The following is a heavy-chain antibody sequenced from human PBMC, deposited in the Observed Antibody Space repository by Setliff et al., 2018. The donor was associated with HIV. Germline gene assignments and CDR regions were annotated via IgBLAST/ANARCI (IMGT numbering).Heavy chain of an antibody. CDR2: TNPSGST. Sequence: SETLSLTCAVYVGSFSGHYWIWIRQPPGKGLEWIGETNPSGSTKYNPSLKSRVTISVDRSKNQFSLKLTSVTAADTAVYYCARQGAVTGHAFDSWGPGALVTVSS. D-gene: IGHD6-19*01. CDR1: VGSFSGHY. CDR3: ARQGAVTGHAFDS. V-gene: IGHV4-34*01. J-gene: IGHJ4*02.